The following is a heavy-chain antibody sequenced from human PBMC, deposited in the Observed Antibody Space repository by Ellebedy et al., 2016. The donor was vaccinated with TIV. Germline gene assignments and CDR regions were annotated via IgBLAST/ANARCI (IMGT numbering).Heavy chain of an antibody. CDR2: INWNGGST. CDR1: GFTFDDYS. V-gene: IGHV3-20*04. D-gene: IGHD2-15*01. CDR3: ARAMGPCSGGTCEPFDY. Sequence: GESLKISXAASGFTFDDYSMSWVRQAPGKGLEWVSGINWNGGSTGYVDSVKGRFTISRDNAKNSLYQQMNSLRAEDSALYYCARAMGPCSGGTCEPFDYWGQGTLVTVSS. J-gene: IGHJ4*02.